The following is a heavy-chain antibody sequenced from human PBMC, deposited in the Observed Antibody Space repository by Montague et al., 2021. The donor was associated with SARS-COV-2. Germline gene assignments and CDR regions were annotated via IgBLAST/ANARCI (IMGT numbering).Heavy chain of an antibody. Sequence: PALVKPTQTLTLTCTLSGFSLVTSGEAVGWFRQPPGKAPEWLGLIYWDYDTRYSPSLKRRITITKDISKNEVVLTLTNMDPVDTATYYCAHRRYESNGDAFDFWGQGTVVTVSS. J-gene: IGHJ3*01. CDR1: GFSLVTSGEA. CDR2: IYWDYDT. CDR3: AHRRYESNGDAFDF. V-gene: IGHV2-5*02. D-gene: IGHD3-22*01.